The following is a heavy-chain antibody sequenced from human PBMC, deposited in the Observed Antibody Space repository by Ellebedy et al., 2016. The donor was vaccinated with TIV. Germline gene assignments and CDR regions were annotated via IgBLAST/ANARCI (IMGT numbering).Heavy chain of an antibody. V-gene: IGHV1-8*01. CDR3: ARVDGGYLFDY. CDR2: MNPNSGNT. CDR1: GYTFTSYD. D-gene: IGHD5-12*01. J-gene: IGHJ4*02. Sequence: ASVKVSXXASGYTFTSYDINWVRQATGQGLEWMGWMNPNSGNTGYAQKFQGRVTMTRNTSISTAYMELSSLKASDTAMYYCARVDGGYLFDYWGQGTLVTVSS.